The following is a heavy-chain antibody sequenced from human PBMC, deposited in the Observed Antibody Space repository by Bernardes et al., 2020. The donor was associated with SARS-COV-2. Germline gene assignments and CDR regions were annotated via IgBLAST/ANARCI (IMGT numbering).Heavy chain of an antibody. J-gene: IGHJ6*02. CDR1: GFIVRSYD. Sequence: RYVRGSGAVSGFIVRSYDMHWVRQVTGNGLEWVAAIGTAGDPYYPDSVKGRFTISRENAKNSLYLQMNNLRAGDTAVYFCARGMGAPDFWSGISYGYYYGMDVWGQGTTVTVSS. CDR3: ARGMGAPDFWSGISYGYYYGMDV. V-gene: IGHV3-13*05. CDR2: IGTAGDP. D-gene: IGHD3-3*01.